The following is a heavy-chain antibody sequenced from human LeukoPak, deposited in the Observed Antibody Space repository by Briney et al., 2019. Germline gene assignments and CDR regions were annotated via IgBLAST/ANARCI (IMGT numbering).Heavy chain of an antibody. D-gene: IGHD1-26*01. J-gene: IGHJ4*02. CDR2: ISWNSGSI. CDR3: AKDIAGWELSFDY. Sequence: GGSLRLSCAASGFTFDDYAMHWVRQAPGKGLEWVSGISWNSGSIGYADSVKGRFTISRDNAKNSLYLQMNSLRAEDTALYYCAKDIAGWELSFDYWGQGTLVTVSS. CDR1: GFTFDDYA. V-gene: IGHV3-9*01.